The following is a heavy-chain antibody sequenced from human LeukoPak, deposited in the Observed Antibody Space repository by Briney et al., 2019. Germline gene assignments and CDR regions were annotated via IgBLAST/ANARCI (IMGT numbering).Heavy chain of an antibody. CDR1: GGSISSGDYY. D-gene: IGHD3-16*01. J-gene: IGHJ6*03. CDR3: ARELPLGISYYYYMDV. V-gene: IGHV4-30-4*08. CDR2: IYYSGST. Sequence: TLSLTCTVSGGSISSGDYYWSWIRQPPGKGLEWIGYIYYSGSTYYNPSLKSRVTISVDTSKNQFSLKLSSVTAADTAVYYCARELPLGISYYYYMDVWGKGTTVTVSS.